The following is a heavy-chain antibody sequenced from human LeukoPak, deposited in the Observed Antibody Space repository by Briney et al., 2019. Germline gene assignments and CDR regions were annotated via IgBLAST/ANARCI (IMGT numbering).Heavy chain of an antibody. Sequence: SVEVSCKASGGTFSSYAISWVRQAPGQGLEWMGGIIPIFGTANYAQKFQGRVTITTDESTSTAYMELSSLRSEDTAVYYCARGRWYYDSSGQFDYWGQGTLVTVSS. D-gene: IGHD3-22*01. J-gene: IGHJ4*02. CDR3: ARGRWYYDSSGQFDY. CDR2: IIPIFGTA. CDR1: GGTFSSYA. V-gene: IGHV1-69*05.